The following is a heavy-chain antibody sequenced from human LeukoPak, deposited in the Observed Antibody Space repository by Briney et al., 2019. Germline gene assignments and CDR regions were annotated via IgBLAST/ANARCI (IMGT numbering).Heavy chain of an antibody. CDR1: GYTFTAVY. V-gene: IGHV1-2*02. CDR2: INPNSGGT. CDR3: ARDREGYYDILTGYYGVGAFDI. J-gene: IGHJ3*02. Sequence: ASVKVSCKASGYTFTAVYMHSVREAPGQGLEWMGWINPNSGGTNYAQKFQGRVTMTRDTSISTAYMELSRLRSDDTAVYYCARDREGYYDILTGYYGVGAFDIWGQGTMVTVSS. D-gene: IGHD3-9*01.